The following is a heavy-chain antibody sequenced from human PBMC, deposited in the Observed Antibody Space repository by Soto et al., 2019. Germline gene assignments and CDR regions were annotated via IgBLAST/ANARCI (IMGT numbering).Heavy chain of an antibody. D-gene: IGHD2-15*01. CDR2: IIPILGIA. CDR1: GGTFSSYT. J-gene: IGHJ3*02. CDR3: ARGACSGGSCYSGSAFDI. V-gene: IGHV1-69*02. Sequence: QVQLVQSGAEVKKPASSVKVSCKASGGTFSSYTISWVRQAPGQGLEWMGRIIPILGIANYAQKFQGRVTITADKSTSTAYMELSSLRSEDTAVYYCARGACSGGSCYSGSAFDIWGQGTMVTVSS.